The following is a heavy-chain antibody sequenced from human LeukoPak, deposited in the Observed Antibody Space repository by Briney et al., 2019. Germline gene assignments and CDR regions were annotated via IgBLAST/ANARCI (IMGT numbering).Heavy chain of an antibody. CDR3: ARGGAITARFDY. J-gene: IGHJ4*02. V-gene: IGHV3-21*01. D-gene: IGHD1-20*01. Sequence: GGSLRLSCAASGFTFSSYSMNWVRQAPGKGLEWVSSISSSSSYIYYADSVKGRFTISRDNARNSLYLQMNSLRAEDTAVFYCARGGAITARFDYWGQGTLVTISS. CDR2: ISSSSSYI. CDR1: GFTFSSYS.